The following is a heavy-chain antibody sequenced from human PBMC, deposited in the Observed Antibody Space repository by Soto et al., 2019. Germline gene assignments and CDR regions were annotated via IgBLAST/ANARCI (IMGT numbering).Heavy chain of an antibody. D-gene: IGHD3-10*01. CDR1: GFTFSSYG. CDR2: IWYDGSNK. Sequence: PGGSLRLSCAASGFTFSSYGMHWVRQAPGKGLEWVAVIWYDGSNKYYADSVKGRFTISRDNSKNTLYLQMNSLRAEDTAVYYCARDFGFGESWYFDLWGRGTLVTVSS. CDR3: ARDFGFGESWYFDL. V-gene: IGHV3-33*01. J-gene: IGHJ2*01.